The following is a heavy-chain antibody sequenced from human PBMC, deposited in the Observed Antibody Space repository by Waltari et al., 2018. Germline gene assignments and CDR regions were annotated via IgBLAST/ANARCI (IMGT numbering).Heavy chain of an antibody. Sequence: EVQLLESGGGLVQPGGSLRLSCAASGFTFSSYAMSWVRQAPGKGLEWVSAISGSGGRNYYADAVKGRFTISRDNSKNTLYLQMNSLRAEDTAVYYCAKDRYIGVTATGWYFDLWGRGTLVTVSS. CDR3: AKDRYIGVTATGWYFDL. CDR1: GFTFSSYA. J-gene: IGHJ2*01. CDR2: ISGSGGRN. D-gene: IGHD1-20*01. V-gene: IGHV3-23*01.